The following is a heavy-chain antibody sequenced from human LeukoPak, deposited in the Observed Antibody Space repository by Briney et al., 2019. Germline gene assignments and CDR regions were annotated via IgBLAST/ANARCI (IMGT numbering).Heavy chain of an antibody. CDR2: INPNSGGT. V-gene: IGHV1-2*02. CDR3: ASRILRNSGSYDSNAFDI. D-gene: IGHD1-26*01. Sequence: ASVKVSCKASGYTFTGYYMHWVRQAPGQGLEWMGCINPNSGGTNYAQTFQGRVNITRDTSINTAHMQLSRLRSDDTAVYYCASRILRNSGSYDSNAFDIWGQGTMDSVSS. J-gene: IGHJ3*02. CDR1: GYTFTGYY.